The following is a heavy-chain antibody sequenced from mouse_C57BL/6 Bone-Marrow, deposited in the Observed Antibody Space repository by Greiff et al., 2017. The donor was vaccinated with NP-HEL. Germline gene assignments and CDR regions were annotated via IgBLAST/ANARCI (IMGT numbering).Heavy chain of an antibody. D-gene: IGHD2-3*01. CDR2: FHPNSGST. V-gene: IGHV1-64*01. Sequence: QVQLQQPGAELVKPGASVKLSCKASGYTFTSYWMHWVKQRPGQGLEWIGMFHPNSGSTNYNEKFKSKATLTVDKSSSTAYMQLSSLTSEDSAVYYCSIYDGYFFYAMDYWGQGTSVTVSS. CDR3: SIYDGYFFYAMDY. J-gene: IGHJ4*01. CDR1: GYTFTSYW.